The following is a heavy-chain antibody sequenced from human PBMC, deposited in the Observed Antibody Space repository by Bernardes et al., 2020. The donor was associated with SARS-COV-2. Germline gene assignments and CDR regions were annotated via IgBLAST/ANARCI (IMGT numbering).Heavy chain of an antibody. J-gene: IGHJ4*02. Sequence: ASVKVSCKVSGYSLSELCIHWVRQAPGKGLEWMGSFDPEDGETIYAQKFQGRVTMTEDTSTDTAYMELSSLRSEDTDVYYCATGAATYYYDSRGYYRLDYWGQGTLVTVSS. CDR3: ATGAATYYYDSRGYYRLDY. D-gene: IGHD3-22*01. CDR1: GYSLSELC. CDR2: FDPEDGET. V-gene: IGHV1-24*01.